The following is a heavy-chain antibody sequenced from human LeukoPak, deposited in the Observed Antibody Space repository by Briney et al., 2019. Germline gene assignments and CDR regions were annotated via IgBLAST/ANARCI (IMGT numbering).Heavy chain of an antibody. CDR1: SGSFSAYY. CDR2: IDHTGFT. J-gene: IGHJ3*02. Sequence: SETLSLTCAVSSGSFSAYYWIWIRQPPGKGLEWIGEIDHTGFTNYNPSLKSRITTSVDTSKKQFSLELTSVTAADTALYYCAREMSWSRGAFDIWGQGTMVTVSS. V-gene: IGHV4-34*01. CDR3: AREMSWSRGAFDI. D-gene: IGHD6-13*01.